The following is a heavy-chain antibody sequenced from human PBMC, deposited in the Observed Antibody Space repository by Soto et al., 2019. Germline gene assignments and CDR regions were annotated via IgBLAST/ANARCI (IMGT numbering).Heavy chain of an antibody. CDR1: GFTFSSYG. Sequence: QVQLVESGGGVVQPGGSLRLSCTASGFTFSSYGMHWVRQAPGKGLQWVAVIPHDGTYQYYLDSVKGRFTISRDNSKDTLYLQMNSLRVDDTAVYYCVRDDDNLDNGLDHWGQGTLVTVS. CDR2: IPHDGTYQ. D-gene: IGHD1-1*01. CDR3: VRDDDNLDNGLDH. V-gene: IGHV3-30*19. J-gene: IGHJ4*02.